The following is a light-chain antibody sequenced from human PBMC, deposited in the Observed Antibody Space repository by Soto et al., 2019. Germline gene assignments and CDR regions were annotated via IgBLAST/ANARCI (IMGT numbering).Light chain of an antibody. CDR2: EVT. J-gene: IGLJ3*02. Sequence: QSVLTQPASVSGSPGQSITISCTGSSSDVGTYNLVSWFQQHPGKAPTLMIYEVTKRPSGVSNRFSGSKSGNTASLTISGLQAEDEADYYCCSYAGRSTLMFGGGTKLTVL. CDR1: SSDVGTYNL. CDR3: CSYAGRSTLM. V-gene: IGLV2-23*02.